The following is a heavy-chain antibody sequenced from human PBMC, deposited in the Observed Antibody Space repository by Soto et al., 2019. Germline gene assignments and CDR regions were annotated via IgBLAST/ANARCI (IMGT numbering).Heavy chain of an antibody. V-gene: IGHV4-38-2*01. J-gene: IGHJ4*02. CDR2: IYHSGST. CDR1: GYSISSGYY. D-gene: IGHD3-16*01. Sequence: SETLSLTCAVSGYSISSGYYWGWIRQPPGKGLEWIGSIYHSGSTYYNPSLKSRVTISVDTSKNQFSLKLSSVTAADTAVYYCARVSSGGAIFDYWGQGTPVTVSS. CDR3: ARVSSGGAIFDY.